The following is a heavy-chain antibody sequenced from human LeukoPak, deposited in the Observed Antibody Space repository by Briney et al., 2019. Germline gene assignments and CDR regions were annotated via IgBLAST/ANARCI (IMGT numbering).Heavy chain of an antibody. D-gene: IGHD2-2*01. J-gene: IGHJ4*02. CDR2: ISSSGYTI. Sequence: PGGSLRLSCAASGFTFSDYYMSWIRQAPGKGLDWLSYISSSGYTIHYADSVEGRFTISRDNARNSLYLQMNSLLAEDTAVYYCARGLPAAPMTALDYWGQGTLVTVSS. V-gene: IGHV3-11*01. CDR1: GFTFSDYY. CDR3: ARGLPAAPMTALDY.